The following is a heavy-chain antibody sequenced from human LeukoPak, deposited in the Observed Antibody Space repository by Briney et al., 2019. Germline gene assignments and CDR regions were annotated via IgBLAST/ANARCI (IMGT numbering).Heavy chain of an antibody. Sequence: GASVKVSCKASGYTFTGYYMHWVRQAPGQRLEWMGWINPNSGGTNYAQKFQGRVTMTRDTSISTAYMELSRLRSDDTAVYYCARGYYDFWSGYNIDYWGQGTLVTVSS. CDR3: ARGYYDFWSGYNIDY. V-gene: IGHV1-2*02. CDR1: GYTFTGYY. CDR2: INPNSGGT. D-gene: IGHD3-3*01. J-gene: IGHJ4*02.